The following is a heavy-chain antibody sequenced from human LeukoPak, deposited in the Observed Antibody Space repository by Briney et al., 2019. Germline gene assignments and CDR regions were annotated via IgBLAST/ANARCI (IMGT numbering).Heavy chain of an antibody. Sequence: ASVKVSCKASGYTFTGYYLHRLRQAPGQGLEWMGWMHPNSGGTNYAQNFQGRVTMTRDTSITTAYMELSRLTSDDTAVYYCASLAHFDGSTYYPDFWGQGTLVTVSS. CDR3: ASLAHFDGSTYYPDF. CDR2: MHPNSGGT. J-gene: IGHJ4*02. D-gene: IGHD3-22*01. CDR1: GYTFTGYY. V-gene: IGHV1-2*02.